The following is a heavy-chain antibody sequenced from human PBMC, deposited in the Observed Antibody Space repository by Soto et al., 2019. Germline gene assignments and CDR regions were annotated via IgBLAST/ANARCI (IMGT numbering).Heavy chain of an antibody. CDR2: MYSGGNT. D-gene: IGHD3-22*01. CDR3: ARQPYDNTGYYYGA. CDR1: GGSFSSSTYY. J-gene: IGHJ5*02. V-gene: IGHV4-39*01. Sequence: QLQLQESGPGLVKPSETLSLTCTVSGGSFSSSTYYWGWIRQPPGKGLEWIGSMYSGGNTYYNPSLKSRVTVSVDTSKNHFSLKLTSVTAADTAMYYCARQPYDNTGYYYGAWGQGTLVTVSS.